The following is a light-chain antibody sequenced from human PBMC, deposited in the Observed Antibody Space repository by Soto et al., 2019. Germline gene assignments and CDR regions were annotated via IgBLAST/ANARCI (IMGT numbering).Light chain of an antibody. J-gene: IGKJ1*01. V-gene: IGKV1-5*03. Sequence: DIQMIQSPSTLSASVGDRVTRTCRASQTISSWLAWYQQKPGKAPKLLIYKASTLASGVPSRFSGSGSGSEFTLTISSLQPDDFATYYCQQYNDYWTFGQGTKVDIK. CDR1: QTISSW. CDR3: QQYNDYWT. CDR2: KAS.